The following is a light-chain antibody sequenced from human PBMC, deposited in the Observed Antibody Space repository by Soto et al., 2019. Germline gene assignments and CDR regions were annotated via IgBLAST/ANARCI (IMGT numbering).Light chain of an antibody. J-gene: IGKJ4*01. CDR1: QSISTW. CDR3: QQYNSFSLT. V-gene: IGKV1-5*03. Sequence: DIQMTQSPSTLAASVGDRVTITCRASQSISTWLAWYQQKPGKAPKLLIYKASSLESGVPSRFSGSGSGTEFTLSISSLQPDDFATYYCQQYNSFSLTFGGGTKVEIK. CDR2: KAS.